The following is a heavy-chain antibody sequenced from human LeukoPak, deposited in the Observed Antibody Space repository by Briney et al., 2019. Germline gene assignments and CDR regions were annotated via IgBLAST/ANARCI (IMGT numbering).Heavy chain of an antibody. CDR3: ARYGDTTGTTFDSLDL. CDR1: GYTFTGHY. Sequence: ASVTVSCTTSGYTFTGHYMHWVRQAPGQGLEWLGWINPNDGATNYAQTFRGRVTMTRGTAINTIYVELNRLRSDDTAVYYCARYGDTTGTTFDSLDLCGPGTMVTVHS. J-gene: IGHJ3*01. D-gene: IGHD1-1*01. CDR2: INPNDGAT. V-gene: IGHV1-2*02.